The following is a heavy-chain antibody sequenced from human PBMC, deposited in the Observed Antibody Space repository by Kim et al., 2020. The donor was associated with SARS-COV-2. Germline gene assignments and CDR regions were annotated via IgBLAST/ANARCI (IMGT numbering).Heavy chain of an antibody. D-gene: IGHD1-26*01. J-gene: IGHJ3*02. Sequence: GGSLRLSCAASGFTFSSYWMSWVRQAPGKGLEWVANIKQDGSEKYYVDPVKGRFTISRDNAKNSLYLQMNSLRAEDTAVCYCAVATWARGAFDIWGQGTMVPVSS. V-gene: IGHV3-7*01. CDR1: GFTFSSYW. CDR3: AVATWARGAFDI. CDR2: IKQDGSEK.